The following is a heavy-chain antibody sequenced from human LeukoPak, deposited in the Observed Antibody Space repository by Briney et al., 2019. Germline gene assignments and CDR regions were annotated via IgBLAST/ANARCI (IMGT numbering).Heavy chain of an antibody. J-gene: IGHJ4*02. CDR2: IRPSGDNT. V-gene: IGHV3-23*01. CDR1: GFTFSSYD. D-gene: IGHD2-21*02. CDR3: ARGDLVVTLEGPIDY. Sequence: GGALRLSCAASGFTFSSYDMTCVRQAPGRGLEWVSSIRPSGDNTYYGDSVKGRFTISRDNSKNTLYLQMNSLRAEDTAVYYCARGDLVVTLEGPIDYWGQGTLVTVSS.